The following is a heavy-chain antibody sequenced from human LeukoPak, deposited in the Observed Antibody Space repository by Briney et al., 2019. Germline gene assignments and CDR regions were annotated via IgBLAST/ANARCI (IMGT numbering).Heavy chain of an antibody. J-gene: IGHJ6*03. CDR2: LYTSGST. D-gene: IGHD6-19*01. V-gene: IGHV4-4*07. CDR1: ADSISSYY. Sequence: SETLSLTCTASADSISSYYWSWIRQPAGKGLEWIWRLYTSGSTTYNPSLKSRVTMSVDTYKKQFSLKLSSVTAADTAVDYCAGLMTVAGYYYYMDVWGKGPTVSVP. CDR3: AGLMTVAGYYYYMDV.